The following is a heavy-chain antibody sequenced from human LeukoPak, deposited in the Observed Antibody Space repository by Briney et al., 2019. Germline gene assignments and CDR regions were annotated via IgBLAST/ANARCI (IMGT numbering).Heavy chain of an antibody. J-gene: IGHJ3*02. Sequence: GGSLRLSRTASGFTFSNAWMSCVRQAPGKGLECIGRIKSKADGGTTDYVVPVKGRFTISRDDSKNTMYLQMNSLKTEDTAVYYCSRLWFGEFIWGQGTTVTVSS. V-gene: IGHV3-15*01. CDR2: IKSKADGGTT. D-gene: IGHD3-10*01. CDR3: SRLWFGEFI. CDR1: GFTFSNAW.